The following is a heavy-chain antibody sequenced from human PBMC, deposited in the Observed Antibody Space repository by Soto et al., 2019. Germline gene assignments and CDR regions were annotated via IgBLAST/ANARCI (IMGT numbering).Heavy chain of an antibody. D-gene: IGHD1-26*01. Sequence: QVHLVQSGAEVKKPGSSVKVSCRTSGSSDRKYAIGWVRQAPGQGLEWMGLINPFYDTTNYAQKFQGRVTITADQSTGTSYLEVSSLGSEDTAVYYCATDVARSGSHFDHCGQGSLVTVSS. V-gene: IGHV1-69*01. CDR3: ATDVARSGSHFDH. CDR1: GSSDRKYA. J-gene: IGHJ4*02. CDR2: INPFYDTT.